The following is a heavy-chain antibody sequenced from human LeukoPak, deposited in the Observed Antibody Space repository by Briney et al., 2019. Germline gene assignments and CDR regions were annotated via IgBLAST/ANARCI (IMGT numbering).Heavy chain of an antibody. CDR1: GFTFSSYW. D-gene: IGHD6-19*01. J-gene: IGHJ4*02. V-gene: IGHV3-7*01. Sequence: GGSLRLSCAASGFTFSSYWMSWVRQAPGKGLEWVANIKQDGTEKYYVDSVRGQFTISRDNAKNSLYLQMNSLRAEDTAVYYCARVYSSGWYASYWGQGTLVTVSS. CDR3: ARVYSSGWYASY. CDR2: IKQDGTEK.